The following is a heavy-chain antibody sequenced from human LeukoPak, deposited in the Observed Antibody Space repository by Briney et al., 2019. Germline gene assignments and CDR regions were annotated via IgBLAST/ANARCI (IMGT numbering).Heavy chain of an antibody. D-gene: IGHD6-6*01. V-gene: IGHV1-2*02. J-gene: IGHJ4*02. CDR2: VNPTCCT. CDR3: PIDLGWSSSD. Sequence: ASVKVSCKASGYTFTGHYMHWLRLAPGQGLEWMGWVNPTCCTTYAQKFHDRVTMTRDTSINTAYLPLTGLGSDHTPVYYFPIDLGWSSSDWGQGTLVTVSS. CDR1: GYTFTGHY.